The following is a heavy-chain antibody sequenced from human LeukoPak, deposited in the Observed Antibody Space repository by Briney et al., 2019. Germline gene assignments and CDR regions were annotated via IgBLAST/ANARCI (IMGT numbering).Heavy chain of an antibody. V-gene: IGHV3-33*01. Sequence: GRSLRLSCAASGFTFSSYGMHWVRQAPGKGLEWVAVIWYDGSNKYYADSVRGRFTISRDNSKNMVYLQMNSLRAEDTAVYYCARWNDGKRFDPWGQGTLVTVSS. CDR3: ARWNDGKRFDP. CDR1: GFTFSSYG. D-gene: IGHD5-24*01. CDR2: IWYDGSNK. J-gene: IGHJ5*02.